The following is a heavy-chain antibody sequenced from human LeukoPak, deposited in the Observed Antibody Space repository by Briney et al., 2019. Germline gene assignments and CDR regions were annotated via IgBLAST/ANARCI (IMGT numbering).Heavy chain of an antibody. CDR1: DDSITLYY. CDR3: AREDYYNSGGYYLDY. V-gene: IGHV4-59*01. CDR2: IDHTGIT. Sequence: SETLSLTCTVSDDSITLYYWSWIRQPPGKGLEWIGYIDHTGITNYNPSLNSRATISRDTSKNHFSLELISATAADTAVYFCAREDYYNSGGYYLDYWGQGTLVTVSS. D-gene: IGHD3-22*01. J-gene: IGHJ4*02.